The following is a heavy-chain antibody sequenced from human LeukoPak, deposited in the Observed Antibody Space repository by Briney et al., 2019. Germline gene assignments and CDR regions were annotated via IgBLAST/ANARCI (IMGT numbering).Heavy chain of an antibody. J-gene: IGHJ5*02. CDR1: GFTFKNYG. D-gene: IGHD1-1*01. V-gene: IGHV3-30*02. CDR3: AKGYGTTGTASSNWFDP. CDR2: TYYDGNNK. Sequence: GGYLRLFSSASGFTFKNYGMHWLAQGPGKGLEGVAFTYYDGNNKYYPDSVKGRFTVSSDKPKNTLYLQMNDLRVEDTAVYYGAKGYGTTGTASSNWFDPWGQGTLVTVSS.